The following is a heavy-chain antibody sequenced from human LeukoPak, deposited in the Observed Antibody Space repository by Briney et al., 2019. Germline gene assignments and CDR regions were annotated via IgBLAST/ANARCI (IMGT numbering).Heavy chain of an antibody. V-gene: IGHV3-66*01. CDR1: GFTVSSNY. CDR2: IYSGGST. J-gene: IGHJ6*02. Sequence: PGGSLRLSCAASGFTVSSNYMSWVRQAPGKGLEWVSVIYSGGSTYYADSVKGRFTISRDNSKNTLYLQMNSLRAEDTAVYYCARDLRTSYHNRYRGDYYYYGMDVWGQGTTVTVSS. CDR3: ARDLRTSYHNRYRGDYYYYGMDV. D-gene: IGHD1-14*01.